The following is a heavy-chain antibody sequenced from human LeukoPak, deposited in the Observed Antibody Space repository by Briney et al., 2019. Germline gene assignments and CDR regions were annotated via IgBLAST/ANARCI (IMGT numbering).Heavy chain of an antibody. CDR3: AKYGDILTGYPYYFDY. J-gene: IGHJ4*02. CDR1: GLTFSSYG. Sequence: PGGSLRLSCAASGLTFSSYGMSWVRQAPGKGLEWVSTINGGGVSTYYADSVKGRFTISRDNSKNTLYLQMNSLRAEDTAVYYCAKYGDILTGYPYYFDYWGQGTLVTVSS. V-gene: IGHV3-23*01. CDR2: INGGGVST. D-gene: IGHD3-9*01.